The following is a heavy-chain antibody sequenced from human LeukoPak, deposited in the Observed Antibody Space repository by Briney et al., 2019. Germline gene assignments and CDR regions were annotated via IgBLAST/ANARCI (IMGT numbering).Heavy chain of an antibody. CDR1: GYTFTGYY. V-gene: IGHV1-2*02. J-gene: IGHJ3*02. CDR3: ARNGTIFGVVIGPDAFDI. CDR2: INPNSGGT. D-gene: IGHD3-3*01. Sequence: ASVKVSCKASGYTFTGYYMHWVRQAPGQGLGWMGWINPNSGGTNYAQKFQGRVTMTRDTSISTAYMELSRLRSDDTAVYYCARNGTIFGVVIGPDAFDIWGQGTMVTVSS.